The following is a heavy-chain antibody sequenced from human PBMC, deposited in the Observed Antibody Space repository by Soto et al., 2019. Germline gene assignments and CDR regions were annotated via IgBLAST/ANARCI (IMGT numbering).Heavy chain of an antibody. V-gene: IGHV3-11*05. Sequence: QVQLVESGGGLVMPGGSLRLSCAASGFTFSAYFMSWIRQAPGKRLEWVSYISSSVRFANYADSVKGRFTISREHATNSLYLQMNSVRAEDSSVYYCARDWATTVVTSPSYLSEGSLVTVSS. J-gene: IGHJ4*02. D-gene: IGHD4-17*01. CDR1: GFTFSAYF. CDR3: ARDWATTVVTSPSY. CDR2: ISSSVRFA.